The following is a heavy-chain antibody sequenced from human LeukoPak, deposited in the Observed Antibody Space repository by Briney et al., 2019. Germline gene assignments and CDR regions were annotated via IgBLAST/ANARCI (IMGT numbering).Heavy chain of an antibody. CDR3: ARSIAVNPSMDV. Sequence: SETLSLTCTVSGGSISSSSYYWGWIRQPPGKGLEWIGSIYYSGSTYYNPSLKSRVTISVDTSKNQFSLKLSSVTAADTAVYYCARSIAVNPSMDVWGQGTTVTVSS. CDR1: GGSISSSSYY. J-gene: IGHJ6*02. V-gene: IGHV4-39*01. CDR2: IYYSGST. D-gene: IGHD6-19*01.